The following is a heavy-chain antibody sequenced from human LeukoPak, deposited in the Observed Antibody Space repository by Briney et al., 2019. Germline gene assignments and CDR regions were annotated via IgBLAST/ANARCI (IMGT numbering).Heavy chain of an antibody. J-gene: IGHJ3*02. CDR1: GGSITSNSYY. CDR3: ARQTLGYGSGDAFDI. CDR2: IFYSGST. V-gene: IGHV4-39*01. Sequence: PSETLSLTCTVSGGSITSNSYYWGWIRQPPGKGLEWIGTIFYSGSTYYNPSLKSRLTIYVDTSKNQFSLKLSSVTAADTAVYYCARQTLGYGSGDAFDIWGQGTMVTVSS. D-gene: IGHD3-10*01.